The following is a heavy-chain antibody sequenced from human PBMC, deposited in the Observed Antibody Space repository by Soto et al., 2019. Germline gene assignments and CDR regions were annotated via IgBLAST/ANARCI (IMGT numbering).Heavy chain of an antibody. J-gene: IGHJ4*02. CDR3: ARGNAYYYDSSGYYPFGY. D-gene: IGHD3-22*01. V-gene: IGHV1-69*01. CDR1: GGTFSSYA. CDR2: IIPIFGTA. Sequence: QVQLVQSGAEVKKPGSSVKVSCKASGGTFSSYAISWVRQAPGQGLEWMGGIIPIFGTANYAQKFQGRVTITEDESTSTAYMELSSLRSEDTAVYYCARGNAYYYDSSGYYPFGYWGQGTLVTVSS.